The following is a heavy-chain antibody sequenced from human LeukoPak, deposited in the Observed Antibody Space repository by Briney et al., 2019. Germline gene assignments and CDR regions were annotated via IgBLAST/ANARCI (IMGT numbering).Heavy chain of an antibody. CDR2: ISYDGSNK. V-gene: IGHV3-30*03. CDR3: ARDLDPARIFDY. CDR1: GFTFSSYG. J-gene: IGHJ4*02. Sequence: PGGSLRLSCAASGFTFSSYGMHWVRQAPGKGLEWVAVISYDGSNKYYADSVKGRFTISRDNAKNSLYLQMNSLRAEDTAVYYCARDLDPARIFDYWGQGTLVTVSS.